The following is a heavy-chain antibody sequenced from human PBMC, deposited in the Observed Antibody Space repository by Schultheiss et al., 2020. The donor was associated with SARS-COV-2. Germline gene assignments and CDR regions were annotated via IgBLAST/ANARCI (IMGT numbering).Heavy chain of an antibody. Sequence: GGSLRLSCAASGFTFSSYGMHWVRQAPGKGLEWVAVIWYDGSNKYYADSVKGRFTISRDNSKNTLYLQMNSLRAEDTAVYYCARASLFWSGYSNAFDIWGQGTMVTVSS. CDR3: ARASLFWSGYSNAFDI. CDR2: IWYDGSNK. D-gene: IGHD3-3*01. V-gene: IGHV3-33*01. J-gene: IGHJ3*02. CDR1: GFTFSSYG.